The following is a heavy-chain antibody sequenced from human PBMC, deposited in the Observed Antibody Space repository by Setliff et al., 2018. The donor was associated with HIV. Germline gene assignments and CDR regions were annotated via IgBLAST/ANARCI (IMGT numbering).Heavy chain of an antibody. V-gene: IGHV3-23*01. CDR3: MTDPTVTTNSWFDP. Sequence: GALRLSCAASGFTFSTYAMGWVRQAPGKGLEWVSVISVSGRSTYYADSVKGRFTISRDNAKNSLFLQMNSLRAEDTAVYYCMTDPTVTTNSWFDPWGQGTLVTV. CDR2: ISVSGRST. D-gene: IGHD4-17*01. CDR1: GFTFSTYA. J-gene: IGHJ5*02.